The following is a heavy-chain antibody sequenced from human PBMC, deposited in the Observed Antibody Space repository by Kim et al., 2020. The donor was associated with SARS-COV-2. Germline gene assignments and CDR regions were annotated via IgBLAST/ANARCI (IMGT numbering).Heavy chain of an antibody. CDR2: INTNTGIP. D-gene: IGHD1-7*01. CDR1: GYVFTSYA. V-gene: IGHV7-4-1*01. CDR3: ARGPAAMPKYNWNYVKPVDY. Sequence: ASVKVSCKTSGYVFTSYAVNWVRQAPGQGLEWMGLINTNTGIPTYAQGFTGRLVLSLDTPVSTAYLQIDSLKAEDTAVYYCARGPAAMPKYNWNYVKPVDYWGQGTLVTVSS. J-gene: IGHJ4*02.